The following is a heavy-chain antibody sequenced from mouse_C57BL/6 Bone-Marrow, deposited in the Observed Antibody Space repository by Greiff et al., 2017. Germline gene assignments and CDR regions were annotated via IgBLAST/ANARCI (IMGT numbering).Heavy chain of an antibody. J-gene: IGHJ3*01. CDR1: GFSFNTYA. D-gene: IGHD2-3*01. V-gene: IGHV10-1*01. CDR3: VRQDGYYKGFAY. CDR2: IRSKSNNYAT. Sequence: EVKLVESGGGLVQPKGSLKLSCAASGFSFNTYAMNWVRQAPGKGLEWVARIRSKSNNYATYYADSVKDRFTISRDDSESMIYLQMNNLKTEETAMYYCVRQDGYYKGFAYWGQGTLVTVSA.